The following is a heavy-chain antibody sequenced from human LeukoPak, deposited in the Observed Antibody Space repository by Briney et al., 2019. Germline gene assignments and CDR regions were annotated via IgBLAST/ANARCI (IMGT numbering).Heavy chain of an antibody. Sequence: ASVKVSCKASGYTFTGYYMHWVRQAPGQGLEWMGWINPNSGGTNYAQKFQGRVTMTRDTSISTAYMELSRLRPDDTAVYYCARCSLLWFGELRYYFDYWGQGTLVTVSS. CDR1: GYTFTGYY. V-gene: IGHV1-2*02. CDR3: ARCSLLWFGELRYYFDY. CDR2: INPNSGGT. D-gene: IGHD3-10*01. J-gene: IGHJ4*02.